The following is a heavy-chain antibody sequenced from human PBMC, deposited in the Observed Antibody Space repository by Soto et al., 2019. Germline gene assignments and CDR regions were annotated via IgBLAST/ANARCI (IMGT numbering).Heavy chain of an antibody. CDR1: GFTFSNYW. Sequence: GGSLRLSCVVSGFTFSNYWMNWVRQAPGKGLEWVATIKPDGSETNYVDSVKGRFTISRDNAKNSVYLQMNSLRVEDTAVYYCTREVQPVIRREYDYWGQGALVTVFS. CDR2: IKPDGSET. V-gene: IGHV3-7*01. J-gene: IGHJ4*02. CDR3: TREVQPVIRREYDY.